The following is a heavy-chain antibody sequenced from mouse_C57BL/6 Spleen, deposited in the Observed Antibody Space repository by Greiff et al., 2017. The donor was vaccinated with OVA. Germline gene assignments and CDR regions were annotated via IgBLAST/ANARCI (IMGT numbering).Heavy chain of an antibody. CDR1: GYTFTSYW. CDR2: IAPSDSYT. Sequence: QVQLQQPGAELVKPGASVKLSCKASGYTFTSYWMQWVKQRPGQGLEWIGEIAPSDSYTNYNQKFKGKATLTVEPSTSTAFMQLSSLTSEDPAVYYCARDCYYGNWWYAMDYWGQGTSVTVSS. V-gene: IGHV1-50*01. CDR3: ARDCYYGNWWYAMDY. D-gene: IGHD2-1*01. J-gene: IGHJ4*01.